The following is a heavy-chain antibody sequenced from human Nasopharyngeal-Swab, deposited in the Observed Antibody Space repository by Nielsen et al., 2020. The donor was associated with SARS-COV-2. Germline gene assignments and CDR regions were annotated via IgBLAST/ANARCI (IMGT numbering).Heavy chain of an antibody. CDR2: INAGTGNR. J-gene: IGHJ4*02. CDR3: ARSGTVGAPGLDY. V-gene: IGHV1-3*01. D-gene: IGHD1-26*01. CDR1: GYTFTTYA. Sequence: ASVKVSCKASGYTFTTYAIHWVRQAPGQRLEWMAWINAGTGNREYSQKFQGRVTISTDTSASTAYMELGGLISEDTAVYYCARSGTVGAPGLDYWGQGTLVTVSS.